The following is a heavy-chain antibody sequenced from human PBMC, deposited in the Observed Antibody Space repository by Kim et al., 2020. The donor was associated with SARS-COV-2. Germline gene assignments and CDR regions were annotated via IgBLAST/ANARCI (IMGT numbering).Heavy chain of an antibody. Sequence: SLKSRVTISEDTSKNQFSLRLSSVTAADTAVYYCATRILPYYDTPGWFDPWGQGTLVTVSS. J-gene: IGHJ5*02. V-gene: IGHV4-39*01. CDR3: ATRILPYYDTPGWFDP. D-gene: IGHD3-9*01.